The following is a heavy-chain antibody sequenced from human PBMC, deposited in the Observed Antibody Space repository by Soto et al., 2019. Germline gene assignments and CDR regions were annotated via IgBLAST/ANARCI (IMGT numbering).Heavy chain of an antibody. CDR3: SIPRHYHGAAFDS. CDR1: AYTFTNYY. V-gene: IGHV5-51*01. Sequence: GESLKISCNGSAYTFTNYYIGWVRQMPGKGLEWMGIIYPGDSETTYSPSFQGQVTFSVDKSLNIAYLQWSSLKASDTGIYYFSIPRHYHGAAFDSWGHGTLVTVSS. CDR2: IYPGDSET. D-gene: IGHD3-10*01. J-gene: IGHJ4*01.